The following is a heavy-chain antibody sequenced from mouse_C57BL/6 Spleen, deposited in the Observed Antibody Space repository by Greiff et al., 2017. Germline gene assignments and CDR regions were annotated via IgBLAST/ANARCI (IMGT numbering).Heavy chain of an antibody. CDR3: ETPIYYYGSSPYDAMDY. V-gene: IGHV1-82*01. CDR1: GYAFSSSR. D-gene: IGHD1-1*01. Sequence: VQLPQSGPELVKPGASVKISCKASGYAFSSSRMNWVKPRPGKGLEWIGRIYPGDGDTNYNGKFKGKATLTADKSSSTADMQLSSLTSEDSAVYFCETPIYYYGSSPYDAMDYWGQGTSVTVSS. J-gene: IGHJ4*01. CDR2: IYPGDGDT.